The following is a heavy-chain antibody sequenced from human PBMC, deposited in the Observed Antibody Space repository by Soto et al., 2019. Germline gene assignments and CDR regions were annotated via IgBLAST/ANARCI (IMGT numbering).Heavy chain of an antibody. CDR2: IDYNGVT. V-gene: IGHV4-39*01. D-gene: IGHD2-2*01. J-gene: IGHJ4*02. Sequence: ETLSLTCSVSDASISSRDYYWGWIRQTPGKGLEWIGNIDYNGVTYYNPSLKSRVTVSKDTSKNQFSLKVASVTAADTAIYYCGRVMIGTSRHTDSDYWGQGTQVTVSS. CDR1: DASISSRDYY. CDR3: GRVMIGTSRHTDSDY.